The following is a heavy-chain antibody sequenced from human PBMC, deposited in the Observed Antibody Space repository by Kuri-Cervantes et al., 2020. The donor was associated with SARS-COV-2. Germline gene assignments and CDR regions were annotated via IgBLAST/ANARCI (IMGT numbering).Heavy chain of an antibody. CDR2: INQSGST. V-gene: IGHV4-34*01. CDR1: DGSFNIFY. Sequence: SQTLSLTCAVSDGSFNIFYWSWIRQSPGKGLEWIGEINQSGSTNYNPSLKSRVTMSGGTSKNQFSLELSAVTAADTGVHYCATRNKHGYPLDSWGQGTLVTVSS. D-gene: IGHD5-18*01. CDR3: ATRNKHGYPLDS. J-gene: IGHJ4*02.